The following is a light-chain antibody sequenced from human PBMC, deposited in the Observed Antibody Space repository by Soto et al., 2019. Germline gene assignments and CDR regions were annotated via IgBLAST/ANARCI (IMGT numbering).Light chain of an antibody. V-gene: IGLV2-23*01. Sequence: QSALTQPASVSGSPGQSITVTCTGTSSDVGGYSLVSWYHQNPGNAPKLVIYEGTKRPSGVSNRLSGSKSGNTASLTISGLQAEDEGDYYCCSDASNTVIFGGGTKLTVL. CDR2: EGT. J-gene: IGLJ2*01. CDR3: CSDASNTVI. CDR1: SSDVGGYSL.